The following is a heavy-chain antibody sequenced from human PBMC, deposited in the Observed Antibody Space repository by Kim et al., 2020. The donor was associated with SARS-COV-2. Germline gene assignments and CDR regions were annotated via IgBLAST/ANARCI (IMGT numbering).Heavy chain of an antibody. CDR2: IYYTGST. CDR1: GASISSSGYS. D-gene: IGHD3-10*01. Sequence: SETLSLTCTVSGASISSSGYSWTWIRQHPGKGLECVAYIYYTGSTFYNPSLQSRVSISVDTSKNQFSLKLSSVTAADAAMYYCARSSSRAGTYYYYGLDVWGQGPTVTVSS. J-gene: IGHJ6*02. V-gene: IGHV4-31*03. CDR3: ARSSSRAGTYYYYGLDV.